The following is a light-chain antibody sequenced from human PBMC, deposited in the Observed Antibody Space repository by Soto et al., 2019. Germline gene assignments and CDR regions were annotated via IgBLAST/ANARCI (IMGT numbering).Light chain of an antibody. Sequence: EIVMTQSPATLSVSPGERATLSCRASQSVSSNLAWYQQKPGQAPRLLIYGASSRATGIPDRFSGSGSGTDFTLTINRLEPEDFAVYFCQQYSDLPMTFGQGTRLEIK. CDR1: QSVSSN. J-gene: IGKJ5*01. V-gene: IGKV3D-15*02. CDR2: GAS. CDR3: QQYSDLPMT.